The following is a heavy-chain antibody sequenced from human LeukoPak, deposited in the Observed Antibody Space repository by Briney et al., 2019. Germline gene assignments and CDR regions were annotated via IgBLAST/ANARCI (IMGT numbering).Heavy chain of an antibody. Sequence: SETLSLTCTVSGGSISSSSYYWGWIRQPPGKGLEWIGSIYYSGSTYYNPSLKSRVTISVDTSKNQFSLKLSSVTAADTAVYYCARITGGYDFWSGSYVDYWGQGTLVTVSS. CDR3: ARITGGYDFWSGSYVDY. CDR1: GGSISSSSYY. D-gene: IGHD3-3*01. V-gene: IGHV4-39*01. J-gene: IGHJ4*02. CDR2: IYYSGST.